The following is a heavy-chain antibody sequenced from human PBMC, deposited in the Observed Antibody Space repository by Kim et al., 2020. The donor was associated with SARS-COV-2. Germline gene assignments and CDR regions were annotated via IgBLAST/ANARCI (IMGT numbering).Heavy chain of an antibody. V-gene: IGHV3-72*01. CDR3: ARSIVAAGTYHHNLDV. D-gene: IGHD6-13*01. CDR2: TRNKANSYTT. CDR1: GFTLSDYY. Sequence: GGSLRLSCAASGFTLSDYYMDWVRQGPGKGLEWVGRTRNKANSYTTAYAASVKVRFSISRDDSKNSLFLQMNSLKTEDTAVYYCARSIVAAGTYHHNLDV. J-gene: IGHJ6*01.